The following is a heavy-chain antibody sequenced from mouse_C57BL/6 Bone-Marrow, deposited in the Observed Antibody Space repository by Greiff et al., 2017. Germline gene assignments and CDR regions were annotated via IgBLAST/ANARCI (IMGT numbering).Heavy chain of an antibody. V-gene: IGHV1-64*01. CDR2: MHPNGGSS. CDR1: GYTFTNYW. D-gene: IGHD2-4*01. CDR3: AKSYDYDYYTMDY. J-gene: IGHJ4*01. Sequence: QVQLQQPGAELVKPGASVKLSCKASGYTFTNYWMHWVKQRPGQGLEWIGMMHPNGGSSDYNEKFKSEATLSVDKSSRTAYMELSSLTSEDSAVYICAKSYDYDYYTMDYWGQGTSVTVSS.